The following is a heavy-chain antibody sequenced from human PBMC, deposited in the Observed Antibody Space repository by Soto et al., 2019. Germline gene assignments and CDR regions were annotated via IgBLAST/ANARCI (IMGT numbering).Heavy chain of an antibody. J-gene: IGHJ6*02. Sequence: QVPLVESGGGVVQPGRSLRLSCAASGFTFSSYGMHWVRQAPGKGLEWVAVIWYDGSNKYYADSVKGRFTIYRDNSKNTLYLQMNSLRAEDTAVYYCARDEGIVVVPATRPYGMDVWGQGTTVTVSS. CDR3: ARDEGIVVVPATRPYGMDV. CDR1: GFTFSSYG. V-gene: IGHV3-33*01. D-gene: IGHD2-2*01. CDR2: IWYDGSNK.